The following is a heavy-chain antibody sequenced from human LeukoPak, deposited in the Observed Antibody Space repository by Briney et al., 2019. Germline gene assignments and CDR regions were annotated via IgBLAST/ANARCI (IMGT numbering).Heavy chain of an antibody. CDR2: INPNSGGT. V-gene: IGHV1-2*02. CDR1: GYTFTGYY. J-gene: IGHJ3*02. Sequence: GASVKVSCKASGYTFTGYYMHWVRQAPGQGLEWMGWINPNSGGTNYAQKFQGRVTMTRDTSISTAYMELRSLGSDDTAVYYCARVKGVLLWFGESGGAFDIWGQGTMVTVSS. CDR3: ARVKGVLLWFGESGGAFDI. D-gene: IGHD3-10*01.